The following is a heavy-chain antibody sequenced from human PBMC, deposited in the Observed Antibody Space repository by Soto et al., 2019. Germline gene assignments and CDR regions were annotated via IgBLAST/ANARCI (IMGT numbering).Heavy chain of an antibody. J-gene: IGHJ4*02. D-gene: IGHD1-7*01. V-gene: IGHV4-39*02. Sequence: SETLSLTCTVSGGSISSSSYYWGWIRQPPGKGLEWIGSIYYSGSTYYNPSLKSRVTISVDTSKNQFSLKLSSVTAADTAVYYCARDRIIGTSYSDYWGQGVLVTVSS. CDR3: ARDRIIGTSYSDY. CDR2: IYYSGST. CDR1: GGSISSSSYY.